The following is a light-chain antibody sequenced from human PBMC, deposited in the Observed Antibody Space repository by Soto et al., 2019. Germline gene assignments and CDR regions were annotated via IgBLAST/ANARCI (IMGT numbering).Light chain of an antibody. Sequence: QSVLTQRPSVSAAPGQKVTISCSGSSSNIGNNYVFWYQQLPGTAPKLLIYDNDKRPSGIPDRFSGSKSGTSATLGITGLQTGDEADYYCATWDRSLSVGVFGGGTKLTVL. CDR3: ATWDRSLSVGV. CDR1: SSNIGNNY. J-gene: IGLJ2*01. CDR2: DND. V-gene: IGLV1-51*01.